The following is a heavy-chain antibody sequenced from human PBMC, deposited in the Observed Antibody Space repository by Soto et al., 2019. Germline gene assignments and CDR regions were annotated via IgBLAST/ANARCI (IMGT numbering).Heavy chain of an antibody. CDR3: ARAKYYGDYPYYFDY. CDR1: GGSISSYY. Sequence: SETLSLTCTVSGGSISSYYWSWIRQPPGKGLEWIGYIYYSGSTNYNPSLKSRVTISVDTSKNQFSLKLSSVTAADTAVYYCARAKYYGDYPYYFDYWGQGTLVTVSS. J-gene: IGHJ4*02. D-gene: IGHD4-17*01. V-gene: IGHV4-59*01. CDR2: IYYSGST.